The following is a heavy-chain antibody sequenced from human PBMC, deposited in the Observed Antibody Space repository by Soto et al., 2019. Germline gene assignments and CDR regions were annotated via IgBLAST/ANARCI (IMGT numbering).Heavy chain of an antibody. Sequence: SETLSLTCAVYGVSFSGYYWSWIRQPPGKGLEWIGEINHSGSTNYNPSLKSRVTISVDTSKNQFSLKLSSVTAADSVVYYCARVGGSGSYRLDYWGQGTLVTVSS. J-gene: IGHJ4*02. CDR2: INHSGST. D-gene: IGHD3-10*01. CDR1: GVSFSGYY. CDR3: ARVGGSGSYRLDY. V-gene: IGHV4-34*01.